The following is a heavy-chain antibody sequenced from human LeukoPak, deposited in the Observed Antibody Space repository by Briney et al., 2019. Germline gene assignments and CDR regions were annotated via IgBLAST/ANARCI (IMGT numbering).Heavy chain of an antibody. CDR3: ARARIIKAILSGTLRPYNWFDP. D-gene: IGHD1-7*01. V-gene: IGHV1-8*01. CDR1: GYTFTSYD. Sequence: ASVKVSCKASGYTFTSYDTNSVRQATGQGREWMGWMNPNSGNTGYAQMFQGRVTMTRNTSISTAYMELGSLRSEDTAVYYCARARIIKAILSGTLRPYNWFDPWGQGTLVTVSS. CDR2: MNPNSGNT. J-gene: IGHJ5*02.